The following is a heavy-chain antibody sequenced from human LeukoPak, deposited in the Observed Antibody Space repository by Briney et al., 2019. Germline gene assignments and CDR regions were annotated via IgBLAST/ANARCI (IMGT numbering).Heavy chain of an antibody. V-gene: IGHV1-2*02. Sequence: GASVKVSCKASGYTFTGYYMHWVRQAPGQGLEWMGWINPNSGGTNYAQKFQGRVTMTRDTSISTAYMELSRLRSDDTAVYYCAREKRWQGVVPAAMPSAGFDPWGQGTLVTVSS. J-gene: IGHJ5*02. D-gene: IGHD2-2*01. CDR3: AREKRWQGVVPAAMPSAGFDP. CDR2: INPNSGGT. CDR1: GYTFTGYY.